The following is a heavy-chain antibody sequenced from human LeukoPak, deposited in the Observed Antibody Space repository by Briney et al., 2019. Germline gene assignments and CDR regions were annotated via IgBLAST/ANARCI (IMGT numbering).Heavy chain of an antibody. CDR2: INHSGST. J-gene: IGHJ6*02. D-gene: IGHD3-3*01. Sequence: SETLSLTCAVYGGSFSGYYWSWIRQPPGKGLEWIGEINHSGSTNYNPSLKSRVTISVDTSKNQFSLKLNSVTAADTAVYYCARGAPGFLPYGMDVWGQGTTVTVSS. CDR3: ARGAPGFLPYGMDV. CDR1: GGSFSGYY. V-gene: IGHV4-34*01.